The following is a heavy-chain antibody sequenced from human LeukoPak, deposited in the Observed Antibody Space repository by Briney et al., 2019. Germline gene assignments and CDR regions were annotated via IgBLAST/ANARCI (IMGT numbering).Heavy chain of an antibody. CDR3: ARSSRGSRYNWFDP. D-gene: IGHD2-2*01. Sequence: GGSLRLSCAASGFTFSSYSMNWVRQAPGKGLEWVSSISSSSSYIYYADSVKGRFTISRDNAKNSLYLQMNSLRAEDTAVCYCARSSRGSRYNWFDPWGQGTLVTVSS. CDR1: GFTFSSYS. CDR2: ISSSSSYI. J-gene: IGHJ5*02. V-gene: IGHV3-21*01.